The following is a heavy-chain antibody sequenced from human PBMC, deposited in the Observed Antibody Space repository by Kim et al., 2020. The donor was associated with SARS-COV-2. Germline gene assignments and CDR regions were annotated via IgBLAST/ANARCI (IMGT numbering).Heavy chain of an antibody. D-gene: IGHD3-16*01. J-gene: IGHJ3*01. CDR2: ISSTDDP. CDR3: AKVHTIYWGGAFDV. Sequence: GGSLRLSCAASGFTFSNYAMNWVRQAPGKGLEWVSFISSTDDPYYADSVKGRFSVSRDNFKNTLYLQMNSLRVEDTAIYYCAKVHTIYWGGAFDVWGQGTVVTVSP. CDR1: GFTFSNYA. V-gene: IGHV3-23*01.